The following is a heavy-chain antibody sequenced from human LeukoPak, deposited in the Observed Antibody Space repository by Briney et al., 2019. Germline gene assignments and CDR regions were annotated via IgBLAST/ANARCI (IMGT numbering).Heavy chain of an antibody. Sequence: GGSLRLSCAASGFTFSSYCMSWVRQAPGKGLEWVANIKQDGSEKYYVDSVKGRFTISRDNAKNSLYLRMNSLRAEDTAVYYCARDGDSSGWYGFDYWGQGTLVTVSS. D-gene: IGHD6-19*01. V-gene: IGHV3-7*01. CDR3: ARDGDSSGWYGFDY. J-gene: IGHJ4*02. CDR1: GFTFSSYC. CDR2: IKQDGSEK.